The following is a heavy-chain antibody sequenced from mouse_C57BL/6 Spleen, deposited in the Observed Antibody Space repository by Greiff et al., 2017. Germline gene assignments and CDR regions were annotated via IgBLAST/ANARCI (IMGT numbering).Heavy chain of an antibody. CDR2: FYPGSGSI. D-gene: IGHD1-1*01. CDR3: ARHGTPITTVVATDAMDY. CDR1: GYTFTEYT. J-gene: IGHJ4*01. Sequence: LEESGAELVKPGASVKLSCKASGYTFTEYTIHWVKQRSGQGLEWIGWFYPGSGSIKYNEKFKDKATLTADKSSSTVYMELSRLTSEDSAVYFCARHGTPITTVVATDAMDYWGQGTSVTVSS. V-gene: IGHV1-62-2*01.